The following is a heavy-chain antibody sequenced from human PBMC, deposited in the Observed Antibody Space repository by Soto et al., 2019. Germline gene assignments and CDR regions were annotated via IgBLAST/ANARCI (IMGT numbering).Heavy chain of an antibody. CDR3: ASIHCSGGYCKPDY. J-gene: IGHJ4*02. Sequence: ASVKVSCKASENTFRSHAIHWVRQAPGQRLEWMGWINGGNGNTEYSQKFQGRVTVTRDTSATMAYMDLSRLTSEDTAVYYCASIHCSGGYCKPDYWGQGTLVTVSS. V-gene: IGHV1-3*01. D-gene: IGHD2-15*01. CDR1: ENTFRSHA. CDR2: INGGNGNT.